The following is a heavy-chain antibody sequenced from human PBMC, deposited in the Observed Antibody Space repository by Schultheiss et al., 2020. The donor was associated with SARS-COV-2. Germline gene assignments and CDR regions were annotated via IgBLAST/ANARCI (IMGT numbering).Heavy chain of an antibody. CDR2: ISSSGSTI. CDR1: GFTFSSYE. V-gene: IGHV3-48*03. D-gene: IGHD3-3*01. J-gene: IGHJ4*02. Sequence: GGSLRLSCAASGFTFSSYEMNWVRQAPGKGLEWVSYISSSGSTIYYADSVKGRFTISRDNAKNSLYLQMNSLRAEDTAVYYCAREGVVHFDYWGQGTLVTVSS. CDR3: AREGVVHFDY.